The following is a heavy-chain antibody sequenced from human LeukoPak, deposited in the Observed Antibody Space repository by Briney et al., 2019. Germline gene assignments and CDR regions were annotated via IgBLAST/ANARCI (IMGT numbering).Heavy chain of an antibody. Sequence: GGSLRLSCAASGFTFSSYAMHWVRQAPGKGLEWVAVISYDGSNKYYADSVKGRFTISRDNSKNTLYLQMNSLRAEDTAVYYCARDLRGYSGYDFDYWGQGTLVTVSS. CDR3: ARDLRGYSGYDFDY. D-gene: IGHD5-12*01. CDR2: ISYDGSNK. J-gene: IGHJ4*02. V-gene: IGHV3-30*04. CDR1: GFTFSSYA.